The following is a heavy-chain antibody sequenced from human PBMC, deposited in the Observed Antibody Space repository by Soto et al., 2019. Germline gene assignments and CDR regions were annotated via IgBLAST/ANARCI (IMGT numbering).Heavy chain of an antibody. CDR3: AKDRQWLVRAKGTYYDY. Sequence: GGSLRLSCAASGFTFSSYGMHWVRQAPGKGLEWVAVISYDGSNKYYADSVKGRFTISRDNSKNTLYLQMNSLRAEDTAVYYCAKDRQWLVRAKGTYYDYWGQGTLVTVSS. CDR2: ISYDGSNK. V-gene: IGHV3-30*18. CDR1: GFTFSSYG. J-gene: IGHJ4*02. D-gene: IGHD6-19*01.